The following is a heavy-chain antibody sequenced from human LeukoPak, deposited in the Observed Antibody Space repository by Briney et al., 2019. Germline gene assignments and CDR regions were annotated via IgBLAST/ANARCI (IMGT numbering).Heavy chain of an antibody. CDR1: GGTFSSYA. CDR2: IIPIFGTA. J-gene: IGHJ4*02. D-gene: IGHD4-23*01. Sequence: SVKVSCKASGGTFSSYAISWVRQAPGQGLEWMGGIIPIFGTANYAQKFQGRVTITTDESTSTAYMELSSLRSEDTAVYYCARGADYGGSRIDYWGQGTLVTVSS. V-gene: IGHV1-69*05. CDR3: ARGADYGGSRIDY.